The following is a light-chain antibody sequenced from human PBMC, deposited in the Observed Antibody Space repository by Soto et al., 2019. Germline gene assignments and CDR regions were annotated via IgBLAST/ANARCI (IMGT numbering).Light chain of an antibody. V-gene: IGKV3-15*01. J-gene: IGKJ1*01. CDR3: QQYKNWPPWT. CDR2: GAS. Sequence: EIVMTQSPATLSVSPGERATLSCRASQSISSNLPWFQQKPDQAPRLLIYGASTRATGIPARFSGRWSGTEFTLTINSLQSEDFAVYFCQQYKNWPPWTFGQGTKVEIK. CDR1: QSISSN.